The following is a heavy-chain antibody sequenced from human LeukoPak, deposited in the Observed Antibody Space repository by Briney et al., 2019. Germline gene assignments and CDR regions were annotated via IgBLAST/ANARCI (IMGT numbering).Heavy chain of an antibody. Sequence: PSETLSLTCTVSGGSISSYYWSWIRQPAGKGLEWIGRIYTSGSTNYNPSLKSRVTMSVDTSKNQFSLRLSSVTAADTAVYYCARATYYYDSSGYYYFDYWGQGTLVTVSS. CDR2: IYTSGST. CDR1: GGSISSYY. CDR3: ARATYYYDSSGYYYFDY. D-gene: IGHD3-22*01. J-gene: IGHJ4*02. V-gene: IGHV4-4*07.